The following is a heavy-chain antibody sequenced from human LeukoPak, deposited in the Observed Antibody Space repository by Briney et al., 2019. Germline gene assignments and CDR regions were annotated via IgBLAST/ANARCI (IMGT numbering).Heavy chain of an antibody. Sequence: ASVKVSCKASGYTFTGYYMHWVRQAPGQGLEWMGWINPNSGGTNYAQKFQGRVTMTRDTSISTAYMELSRLRSDDTAVYYCARGGRLGELLFPAGDYWAQETLVTVSS. V-gene: IGHV1-2*02. CDR3: ARGGRLGELLFPAGDY. CDR1: GYTFTGYY. J-gene: IGHJ4*02. D-gene: IGHD3-10*01. CDR2: INPNSGGT.